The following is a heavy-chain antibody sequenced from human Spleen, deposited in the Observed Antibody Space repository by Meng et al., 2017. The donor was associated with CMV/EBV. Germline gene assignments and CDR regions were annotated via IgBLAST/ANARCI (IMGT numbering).Heavy chain of an antibody. Sequence: SETLSLTCTVSGGSISSSSYYWGWIRQPPGKGLEWIGSIYYSGSTYYNPSLKSRVSMSVDTTKNQFSVMFSSVTAADTAVYYCASGNCSASSCYTGDYYGLDVWGQGTTVTVSS. CDR3: ASGNCSASSCYTGDYYGLDV. V-gene: IGHV4-39*07. D-gene: IGHD2-2*01. J-gene: IGHJ6*02. CDR1: GGSISSSSYY. CDR2: IYYSGST.